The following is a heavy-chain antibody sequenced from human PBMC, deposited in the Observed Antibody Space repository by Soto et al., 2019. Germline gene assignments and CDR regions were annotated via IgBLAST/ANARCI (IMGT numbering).Heavy chain of an antibody. V-gene: IGHV1-69*01. CDR3: ARGEQQLVTNFDY. CDR2: IIPIFGTA. J-gene: IGHJ4*02. Sequence: QVQLVQSGAEVKKPGSSVKVSCKASGGTFSSDAISWVRQAPVQGLEWMGGIIPIFGTANYAQKFQGRGTIPADESTSIAYMELSSLRSEDTAVYYCARGEQQLVTNFDYWGQGTLVTVSS. CDR1: GGTFSSDA. D-gene: IGHD6-13*01.